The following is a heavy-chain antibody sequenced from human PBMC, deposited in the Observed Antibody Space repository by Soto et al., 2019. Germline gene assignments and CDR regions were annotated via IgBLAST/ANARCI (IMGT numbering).Heavy chain of an antibody. D-gene: IGHD3-10*01. Sequence: ASVKVSCKASGYTFSNFGINWVRQAPGQGLEWMGWSSGYNGNTKYAQKLQGRVTTTTDTSTSTAYMELRSLRSDDTAEYYCGGVEGMRCGGGRYAMDVWGQGTTVTVSS. CDR1: GYTFSNFG. CDR2: SSGYNGNT. J-gene: IGHJ6*02. CDR3: GGVEGMRCGGGRYAMDV. V-gene: IGHV1-18*01.